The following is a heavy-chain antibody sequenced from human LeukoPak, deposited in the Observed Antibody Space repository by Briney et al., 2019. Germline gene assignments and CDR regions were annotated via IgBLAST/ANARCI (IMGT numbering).Heavy chain of an antibody. CDR3: ARETVAGTFDY. V-gene: IGHV3-11*01. CDR1: GVTFSEYY. D-gene: IGHD6-19*01. Sequence: KPGGSLRLSCAASGVTFSEYYMSWIRQAPGKGLEWVADISSTADIVSYADFVLGRVTISRDNGDDSLSMQLNSLRAEDTAVYYCARETVAGTFDYSSQGTLVTVSS. CDR2: ISSTADIV. J-gene: IGHJ4*02.